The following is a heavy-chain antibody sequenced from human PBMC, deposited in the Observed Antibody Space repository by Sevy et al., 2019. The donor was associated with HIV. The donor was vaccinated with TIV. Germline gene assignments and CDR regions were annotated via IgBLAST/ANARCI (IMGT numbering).Heavy chain of an antibody. CDR3: AKDKERWELPPYYFDY. Sequence: GGSLRLSCAASGFTFDDYAMHWVRQAPGKGLEWVSGISWNSGSIGYAYSVKGRFTISRDNAKNSLYLQMNSLRAEDTALYYCAKDKERWELPPYYFDYWGQGTLVTVSS. V-gene: IGHV3-9*01. CDR1: GFTFDDYA. D-gene: IGHD1-26*01. J-gene: IGHJ4*02. CDR2: ISWNSGSI.